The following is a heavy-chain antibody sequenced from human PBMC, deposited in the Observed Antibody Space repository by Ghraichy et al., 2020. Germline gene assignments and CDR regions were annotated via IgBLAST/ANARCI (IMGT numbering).Heavy chain of an antibody. Sequence: SETLSLTCTVSGGSISSGGYYWSWIRQHPGKGLEWIGYIYYSGSTYYNPSLKSRVTISVDTSKNQFSLKLSSVTAADTAVYYCARGGGGHYDFWSGYAPDAFDIWGQGTMVTVSS. D-gene: IGHD3-3*01. J-gene: IGHJ3*02. CDR2: IYYSGST. V-gene: IGHV4-31*03. CDR1: GGSISSGGYY. CDR3: ARGGGGHYDFWSGYAPDAFDI.